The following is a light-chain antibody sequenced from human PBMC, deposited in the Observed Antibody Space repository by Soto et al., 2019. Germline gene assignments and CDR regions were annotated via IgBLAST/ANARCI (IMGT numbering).Light chain of an antibody. Sequence: IRMTQSASSFSATTGDRVTITRLASQGISNHLNWYQQKPGKAPKLLIFAASSLQSGVPSRFSGSRSGPDFTLTISSLQPEDFATYYCQQSYSRPPTFGQGTKVDIK. CDR2: AAS. J-gene: IGKJ1*01. CDR3: QQSYSRPPT. CDR1: QGISNH. V-gene: IGKV1-39*01.